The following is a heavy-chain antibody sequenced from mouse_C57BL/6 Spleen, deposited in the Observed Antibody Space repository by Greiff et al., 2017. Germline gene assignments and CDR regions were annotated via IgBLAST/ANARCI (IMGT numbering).Heavy chain of an antibody. CDR1: GFTFSSYA. J-gene: IGHJ4*01. D-gene: IGHD1-1*01. V-gene: IGHV5-4*01. Sequence: DVHLVESGGGLVKPGGSLKLSCAASGFTFSSYAMSWVRQTPEKRLEWVATISDGGSYTYYPDNVKGRFTISRDNAKNNLYLQMSHLKSEDTAMYYCASITTGYYYAMDYWGQGTSVTVSS. CDR3: ASITTGYYYAMDY. CDR2: ISDGGSYT.